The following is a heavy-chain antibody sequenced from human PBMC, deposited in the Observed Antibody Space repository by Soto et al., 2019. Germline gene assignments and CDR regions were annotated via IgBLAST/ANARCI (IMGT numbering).Heavy chain of an antibody. CDR1: GFTFSNYG. J-gene: IGHJ4*02. D-gene: IGHD3-3*01. Sequence: QVQLVESGGGVVQPGRSLRLSCAASGFTFSNYGMHWVRQAPGKGLEWVAIISYDGSNKYYADSVKGRFTISRDNSKNTLYLQMNSLRVEDTAVYYCARALGRSLEWPPLPGDYWGQGTLVTVSS. CDR3: ARALGRSLEWPPLPGDY. CDR2: ISYDGSNK. V-gene: IGHV3-30*03.